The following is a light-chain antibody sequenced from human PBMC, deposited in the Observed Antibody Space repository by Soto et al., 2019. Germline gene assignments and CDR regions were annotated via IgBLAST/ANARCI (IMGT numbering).Light chain of an antibody. CDR2: GAS. Sequence: EIVLTQSPGTLSLSPGERATLSCRASQSVSSSYLAWYQQKPGQAPRLLIYGASSRATGIPDRFSGSGSGTDFTLTIRRLETEDFAVYYCQQYGSSPPYTFGQGTKLEIK. CDR1: QSVSSSY. J-gene: IGKJ2*01. CDR3: QQYGSSPPYT. V-gene: IGKV3-20*01.